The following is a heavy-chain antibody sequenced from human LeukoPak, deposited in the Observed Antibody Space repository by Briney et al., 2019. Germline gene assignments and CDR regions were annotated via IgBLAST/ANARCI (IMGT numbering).Heavy chain of an antibody. J-gene: IGHJ4*02. Sequence: EASVKVSCKASGYTFTGYNIHWVRQAPGQGLEWMGWINPNSGGTYYTRKFQGRVTMTRDTSISTAYMELSRLRSDDTAVYYCAKFAGGIYWGQGTLVTVSS. CDR2: INPNSGGT. CDR1: GYTFTGYN. V-gene: IGHV1-2*02. CDR3: AKFAGGIY. D-gene: IGHD3-16*01.